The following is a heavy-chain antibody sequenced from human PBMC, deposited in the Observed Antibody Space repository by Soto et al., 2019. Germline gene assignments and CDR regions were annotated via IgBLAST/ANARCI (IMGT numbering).Heavy chain of an antibody. CDR2: ISYDGSNK. Sequence: GGSLRLSCAASGFTFSSYGMHWVRQAPGKGLEWVAVISYDGSNKYYAVSVKGRFTISRYNSKNTLYLQMNSLRAEDTAVYYFAKDTTGTTLDYYYYGMDVWGQGTTVTVSS. CDR1: GFTFSSYG. V-gene: IGHV3-30*18. CDR3: AKDTTGTTLDYYYYGMDV. J-gene: IGHJ6*02. D-gene: IGHD1-1*01.